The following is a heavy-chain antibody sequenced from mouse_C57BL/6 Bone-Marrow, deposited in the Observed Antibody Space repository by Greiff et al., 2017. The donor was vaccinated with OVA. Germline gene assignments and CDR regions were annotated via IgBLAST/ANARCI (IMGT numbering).Heavy chain of an antibody. Sequence: VQLQQSGTVLARPGASVKMSCKTSGYTFTSYWMHWVKQRPGQGLEWIGAIYPGNSDTSYNQQFKGKANLTAVTSASTAYMELSSLTNEDSAVYYCTRRDYDHYAMDYWGQGTSVTVSS. CDR1: GYTFTSYW. V-gene: IGHV1-5*01. CDR2: IYPGNSDT. J-gene: IGHJ4*01. CDR3: TRRDYDHYAMDY. D-gene: IGHD2-4*01.